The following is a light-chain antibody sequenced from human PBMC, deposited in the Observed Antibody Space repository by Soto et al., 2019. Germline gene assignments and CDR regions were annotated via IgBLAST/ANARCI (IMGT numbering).Light chain of an antibody. Sequence: DVVMTQSPLSLPVTLGQPASISCRSSQSLVYSDGNTYLNWFQQRPGQSPRRLIYNVSNRDSGVSDRFCGSGSGYDFTLKISRVEAEAVWVYYCMQSTHWFFGQGTKLEIK. CDR3: MQSTHWF. J-gene: IGKJ2*01. CDR1: QSLVYSDGNTY. CDR2: NVS. V-gene: IGKV2-30*01.